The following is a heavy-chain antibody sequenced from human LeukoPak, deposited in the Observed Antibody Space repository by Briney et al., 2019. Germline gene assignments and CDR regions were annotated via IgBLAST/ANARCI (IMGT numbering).Heavy chain of an antibody. V-gene: IGHV3-21*01. CDR2: ISSSSRYI. CDR3: ARILYSSFYYFDY. Sequence: GGSLRLSCAASGFTFSSYSMNWVRQAPGKGLEWVSSISSSSRYIYYADSVKGRFTISRDNAKNSLYLQMNSLRAEDTAVYYCARILYSSFYYFDYWGQGTLVTVSS. J-gene: IGHJ4*02. D-gene: IGHD6-19*01. CDR1: GFTFSSYS.